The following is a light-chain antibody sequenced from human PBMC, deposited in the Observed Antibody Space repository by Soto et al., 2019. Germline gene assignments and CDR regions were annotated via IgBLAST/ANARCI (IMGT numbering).Light chain of an antibody. Sequence: DIQMTQSPSSLSASVGDRVTITCRASQSISTHLNWYQHKPGKAPKLLIYAASTLESGVPSRFSATVSGTEFSLTITSLQPEDFATYYCQQLFDSPITFGQGTRLEIK. CDR3: QQLFDSPIT. CDR2: AAS. CDR1: QSISTH. J-gene: IGKJ5*01. V-gene: IGKV1-9*01.